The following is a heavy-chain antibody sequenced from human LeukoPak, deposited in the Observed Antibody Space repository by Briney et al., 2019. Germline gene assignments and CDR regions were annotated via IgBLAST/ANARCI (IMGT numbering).Heavy chain of an antibody. CDR1: GFTFSTYW. J-gene: IGHJ4*02. D-gene: IGHD5-18*01. CDR2: IHSDARST. CDR3: ARDRPGNTAIDY. Sequence: GGSLRLSCAASGFTFSTYWMHWVRQAPGKGLVWVSRIHSDARSTSYADSVNGRFTISRDNAKNTLYLQMNSLRAEDTAVHYCARDRPGNTAIDYWGQGTLVTVSS. V-gene: IGHV3-74*01.